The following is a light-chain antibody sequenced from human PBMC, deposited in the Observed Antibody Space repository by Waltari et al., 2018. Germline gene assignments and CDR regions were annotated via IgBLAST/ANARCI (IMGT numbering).Light chain of an antibody. Sequence: QSALTQPASVSGSPGQSVTISCTGSSRNVAPSKYVSGYQQHPGNVPKLMIDEVSNRPSGVSNRFSGSKSGNTASLTISGPQAEDEADYYCTSYTTSTTWVFGGGTKLTVL. V-gene: IGLV2-14*01. CDR1: SRNVAPSKY. CDR2: EVS. CDR3: TSYTTSTTWV. J-gene: IGLJ3*02.